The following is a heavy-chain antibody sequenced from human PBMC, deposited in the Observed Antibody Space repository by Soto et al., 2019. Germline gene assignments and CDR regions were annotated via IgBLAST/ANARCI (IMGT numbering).Heavy chain of an antibody. J-gene: IGHJ4*02. CDR2: INSDGSSI. D-gene: IGHD3-16*02. CDR1: GFTFRSYW. Sequence: EVQLVESGGGLVQPGGSLRLSCAASGFTFRSYWMHWVRQAPGKGLVWVSRINSDGSSISYADSVKGRFTISRDNAKNTLYLQMNSLRAEDTAEYYCARDNEGVTVFDYWGQGTLVTVSS. CDR3: ARDNEGVTVFDY. V-gene: IGHV3-74*01.